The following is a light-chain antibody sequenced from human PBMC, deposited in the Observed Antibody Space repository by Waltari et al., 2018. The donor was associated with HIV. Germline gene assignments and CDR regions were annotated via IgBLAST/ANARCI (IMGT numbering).Light chain of an antibody. CDR1: SSDVGGYNY. V-gene: IGLV2-14*01. CDR2: EVS. J-gene: IGLJ2*01. CDR3: SSYTSSSLVV. Sequence: QSALTQPASVSGSPGQSITISCTGTSSDVGGYNYVSWYQQHPGKAPKLMIYEVSNRPSGVSNRFSGSKSGNTASLTISGLQAEDEADYYCSSYTSSSLVVFGGWTKLTVL.